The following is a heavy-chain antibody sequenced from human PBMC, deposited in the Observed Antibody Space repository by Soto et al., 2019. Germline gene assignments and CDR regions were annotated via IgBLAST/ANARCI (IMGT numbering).Heavy chain of an antibody. Sequence: VGSLRLSGAASGFTFNNYAMNWVRQAPGKGLEWVSAISGSGDNTYYAESVKGRFTISRDNSKNTLYLQMNSLRAEDTAVYYCAKAEDHSYFYYWGQGTLVTVSS. CDR3: AKAEDHSYFYY. V-gene: IGHV3-23*01. CDR1: GFTFNNYA. CDR2: ISGSGDNT. J-gene: IGHJ4*02.